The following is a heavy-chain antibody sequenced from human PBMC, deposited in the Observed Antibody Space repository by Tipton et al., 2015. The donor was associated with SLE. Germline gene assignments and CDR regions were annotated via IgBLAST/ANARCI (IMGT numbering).Heavy chain of an antibody. V-gene: IGHV4-59*01. CDR1: GGSISTYY. CDR3: ARAGAGYYYYSYMDV. Sequence: TLSLTCTVSGGSISTYYWSWIRQPPGKGLEWIGYIYYSGSTNYNPSLKSRVTISVGTSKNQFSLKLSSVTAADTAVYYCARAGAGYYYYSYMDVWGKGTTLTVSS. CDR2: IYYSGST. J-gene: IGHJ6*03.